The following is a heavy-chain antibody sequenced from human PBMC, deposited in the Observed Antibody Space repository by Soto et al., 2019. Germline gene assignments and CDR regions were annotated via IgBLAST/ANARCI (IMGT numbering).Heavy chain of an antibody. CDR2: VSASGVIT. Sequence: GGSLRVSCAASGFTFSTYAMSWVRQPPGKGLEWVSTVSASGVITYYADSVKGRFTISRDNSKNTLYLETKGLRTEDTAIYYWAKIPTSSCGRTPCLYLDSWGHGTLVPVSS. V-gene: IGHV3-23*01. CDR1: GFTFSTYA. D-gene: IGHD2-2*01. J-gene: IGHJ5*01. CDR3: AKIPTSSCGRTPCLYLDS.